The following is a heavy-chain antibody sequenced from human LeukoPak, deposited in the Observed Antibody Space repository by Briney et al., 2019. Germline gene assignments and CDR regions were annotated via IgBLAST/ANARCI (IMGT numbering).Heavy chain of an antibody. D-gene: IGHD6-6*01. V-gene: IGHV3-7*01. CDR2: IKQDGSEK. CDR3: ARGGGVAASLLNYYFDY. Sequence: PGGSLRLSCAASGFTFSSYWMSWVRQAPGKGLEWVANIKQDGSEKYYVDSVKGRFTISRDNAKNSLYLQMNSLRAEDTAVYYCARGGGVAASLLNYYFDYWGQGTLVTVSS. J-gene: IGHJ4*02. CDR1: GFTFSSYW.